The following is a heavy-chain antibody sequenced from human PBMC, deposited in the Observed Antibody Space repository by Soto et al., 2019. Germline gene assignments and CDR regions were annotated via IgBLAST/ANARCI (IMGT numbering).Heavy chain of an antibody. CDR3: ARDSLQWLVV. D-gene: IGHD6-19*01. V-gene: IGHV1-58*01. CDR2: IVVGSGNT. CDR1: GFTFGNSV. J-gene: IGHJ6*02. Sequence: ASVKVSCKASGFTFGNSVQWVRQARGQRPEWIGWIVVGSGNTNYAEKFQERVTITRDKSTSTAYMELSSLTSEDTAVYYCARDSLQWLVVWGQGTTVTVSS.